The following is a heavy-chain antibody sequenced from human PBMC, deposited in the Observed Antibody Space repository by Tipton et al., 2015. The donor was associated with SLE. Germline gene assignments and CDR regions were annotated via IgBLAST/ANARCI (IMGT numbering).Heavy chain of an antibody. Sequence: QLVQSGAEVKKPGASVRVSCKASGYTFTTYGISWVRQAPGQGLEWMGWISTHNGNTNYAQKLQGRVTMTSDTSTSTAYMELRSLRSDDTAIYYCARVRVDTAMGVFDFWGQGTLVTVSS. D-gene: IGHD5-18*01. J-gene: IGHJ4*02. CDR1: GYTFTTYG. CDR3: ARVRVDTAMGVFDF. V-gene: IGHV1-18*01. CDR2: ISTHNGNT.